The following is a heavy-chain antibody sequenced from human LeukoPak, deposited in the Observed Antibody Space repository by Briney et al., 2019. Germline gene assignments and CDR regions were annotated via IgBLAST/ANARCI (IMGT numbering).Heavy chain of an antibody. Sequence: GGSLRLSCAASGFTFSNYPMTWVRQAPGKGLEWVSAISAGGTDTYYADSVKGRFTIFRDNAKNSLYLQMTSLRAEDTAVYYCARGGPDGGDFDYWGQGTLVTVSS. D-gene: IGHD1-14*01. CDR3: ARGGPDGGDFDY. CDR2: ISAGGTDT. V-gene: IGHV3-23*01. J-gene: IGHJ4*02. CDR1: GFTFSNYP.